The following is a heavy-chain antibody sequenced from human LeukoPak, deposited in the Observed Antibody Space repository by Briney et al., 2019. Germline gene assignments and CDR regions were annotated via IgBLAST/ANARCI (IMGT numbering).Heavy chain of an antibody. CDR1: GGSFSGYY. D-gene: IGHD6-19*01. CDR3: ASSGWYRGY. J-gene: IGHJ4*02. CDR2: INHSGST. V-gene: IGHV4-34*01. Sequence: SETLSLTCAVYGGSFSGYYWNWIRQPPGRGLEWIGEINHSGSTSYNPSLKSRVTISVDTSKNQFSLNLNSVTAADTAVYYCASSGWYRGYWGQGTLVTVSS.